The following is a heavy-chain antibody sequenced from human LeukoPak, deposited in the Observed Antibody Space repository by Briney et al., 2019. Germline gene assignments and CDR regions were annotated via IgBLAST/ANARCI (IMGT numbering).Heavy chain of an antibody. CDR3: ARARGSGYQGWFDP. CDR2: INHSGST. CDR1: GGSFSGYY. J-gene: IGHJ5*02. V-gene: IGHV4-34*01. D-gene: IGHD5-12*01. Sequence: SETLSLTCAVYGGSFSGYYWSWIRQPPGKGLEWIGEINHSGSTNYNPSLKSRVTISVDTSKNRFSLKLSSVTAADTAVYYCARARGSGYQGWFDPWGQGTLVTVSS.